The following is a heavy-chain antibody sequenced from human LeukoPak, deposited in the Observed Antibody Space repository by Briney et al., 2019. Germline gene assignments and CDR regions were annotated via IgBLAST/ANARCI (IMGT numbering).Heavy chain of an antibody. CDR3: AKALWFGELFGYFQH. V-gene: IGHV3-30*18. CDR2: ISYDGSNK. Sequence: PGGSLRLSCAASGLTFISYGRPWVRKAQGKGLEWVAVISYDGSNKYYADSVKGRFTISRDNSKNTLYLQMNSLRAEDTAVYYCAKALWFGELFGYFQHWGQGTLVTVSS. J-gene: IGHJ1*01. D-gene: IGHD3-10*01. CDR1: GLTFISYG.